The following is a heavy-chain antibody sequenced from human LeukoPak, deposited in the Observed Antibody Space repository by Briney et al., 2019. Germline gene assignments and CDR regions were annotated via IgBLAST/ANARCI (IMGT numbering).Heavy chain of an antibody. CDR1: GFTFSSYW. V-gene: IGHV3-74*01. CDR3: ARGVVVPAAMRGYYYYYGMDV. D-gene: IGHD2-2*01. J-gene: IGHJ6*02. Sequence: GGSLRLSCAASGFTFSSYWMHWVRQAPGKGLVWVSRINSDGSSTSYADSVKGRFAISRDNAKNTLYLQMNSLRAEDTAVYYCARGVVVPAAMRGYYYYYGMDVWGQGTTVTVSS. CDR2: INSDGSST.